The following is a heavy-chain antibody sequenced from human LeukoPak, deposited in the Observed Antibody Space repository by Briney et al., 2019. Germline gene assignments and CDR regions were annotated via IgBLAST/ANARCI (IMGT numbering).Heavy chain of an antibody. D-gene: IGHD6-13*01. Sequence: PGRSLRLSCAASGFTFSSYAMHWVRQAPGKGLEWVAVISYDGSNKYYADSVKGRFTISRDNSKNTLYLQMDSLRAEDTALYYCVRDTSPRIAAVYYDAFDIWGQGTMVTVSS. J-gene: IGHJ3*02. V-gene: IGHV3-30-3*01. CDR3: VRDTSPRIAAVYYDAFDI. CDR2: ISYDGSNK. CDR1: GFTFSSYA.